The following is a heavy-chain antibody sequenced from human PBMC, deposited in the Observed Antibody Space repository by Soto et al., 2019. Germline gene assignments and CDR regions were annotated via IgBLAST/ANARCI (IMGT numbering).Heavy chain of an antibody. CDR2: ISSSGSTI. CDR1: GFTFSDYY. CDR3: ARDPYSGYDSPRGYYFDY. D-gene: IGHD5-12*01. Sequence: GGSLRLSCAASGFTFSDYYMSWIRQAPGKGLEWVSYISSSGSTIYYADSVKGRFTISRDNAKNSLYLQMNSLRAEDTAVYYCARDPYSGYDSPRGYYFDYWGQGTLVTVSS. J-gene: IGHJ4*02. V-gene: IGHV3-11*04.